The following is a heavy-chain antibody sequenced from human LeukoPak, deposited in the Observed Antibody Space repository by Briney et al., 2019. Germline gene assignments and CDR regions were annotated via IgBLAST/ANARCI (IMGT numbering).Heavy chain of an antibody. D-gene: IGHD3-22*01. J-gene: IGHJ3*02. CDR3: ARVPITMIVGEDALDI. Sequence: SETLCLTCTLSGGSISSFYWSWIRKPPGKGLEWIGYIYYSGSTNYNPSLKSRVTISVDTSENQFSLKLSSVTAADTAVYYCARVPITMIVGEDALDIWGQGTIVTVSS. V-gene: IGHV4-59*01. CDR2: IYYSGST. CDR1: GGSISSFY.